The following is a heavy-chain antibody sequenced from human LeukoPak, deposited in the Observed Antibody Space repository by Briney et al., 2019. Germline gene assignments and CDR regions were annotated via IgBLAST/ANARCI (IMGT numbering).Heavy chain of an antibody. CDR1: GFTFSSYE. J-gene: IGHJ4*02. CDR3: ASYVSSIFDY. V-gene: IGHV3-48*03. D-gene: IGHD2/OR15-2a*01. Sequence: AGSLRLSCAASGFTFSSYEMNWVRQAQGKGLEWVSYISSSGSTIYYADSVKGRFTISRDNATNSLYLQMNSLRAEDTAVYYCASYVSSIFDYWGQGTLVTVSS. CDR2: ISSSGSTI.